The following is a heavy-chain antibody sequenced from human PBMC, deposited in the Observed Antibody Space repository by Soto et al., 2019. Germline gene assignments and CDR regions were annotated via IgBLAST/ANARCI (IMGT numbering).Heavy chain of an antibody. CDR2: IAPSGST. D-gene: IGHD5-12*01. CDR3: AAGGGLPRYY. Sequence: PSETLSLTCTVSGDSISSDSNYWGWIRQPPGQGLEWIGSIAPSGSTYYNPSLKSRVTISVDRSKNQFSLKLSSVTAADTAVYYCAAGGGLPRYYWGQGTLVTVSS. CDR1: GDSISSDSNY. V-gene: IGHV4-39*07. J-gene: IGHJ4*02.